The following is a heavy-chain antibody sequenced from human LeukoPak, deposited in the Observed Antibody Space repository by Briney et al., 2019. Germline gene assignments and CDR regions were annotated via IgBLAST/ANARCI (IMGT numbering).Heavy chain of an antibody. D-gene: IGHD3-16*01. CDR3: ARGPLGGESFDI. Sequence: SETLSLTCTVSGGSLSNHYWNWIRHPAGTGLEYIGRIFHAGSTNYNPSLKSRVTMSVDTSNNQFSLNLTSVTAADTAVYSCARGPLGGESFDIWLQGAMVTVSS. CDR2: IFHAGST. CDR1: GGSLSNHY. V-gene: IGHV4-4*07. J-gene: IGHJ3*02.